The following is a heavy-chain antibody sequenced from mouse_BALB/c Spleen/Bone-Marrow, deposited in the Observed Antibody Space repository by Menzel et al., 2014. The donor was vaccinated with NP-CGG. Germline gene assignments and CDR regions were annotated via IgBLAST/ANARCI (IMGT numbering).Heavy chain of an antibody. V-gene: IGHV1-4*02. CDR1: GYTFTSYT. D-gene: IGHD4-1*01. J-gene: IGHJ3*01. Sequence: VQLQQSGAELARPGASVKMSCKASGYTFTSYTIQWVKRRPGQGLEWVGYIVPSSGYTEYNQKFKDKTTLTADKSSSTAYMQLSSLTSADAADYYCAREARTGACFPNWGQGTLVTVSA. CDR3: AREARTGACFPN. CDR2: IVPSSGYT.